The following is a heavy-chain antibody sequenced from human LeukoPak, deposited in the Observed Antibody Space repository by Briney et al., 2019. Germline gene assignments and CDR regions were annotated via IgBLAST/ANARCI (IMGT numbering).Heavy chain of an antibody. Sequence: GASVKVSCKASGGTFSSYAISWVRQAPGQGLEWMGGIIPIFGTANYAQKFQGRVTITADKSTSTAYMELSSLRSEDTAVYYCARDPAFFYGSGNGPFDPWGQGTLVTVSS. V-gene: IGHV1-69*06. J-gene: IGHJ5*02. D-gene: IGHD3-10*01. CDR1: GGTFSSYA. CDR3: ARDPAFFYGSGNGPFDP. CDR2: IIPIFGTA.